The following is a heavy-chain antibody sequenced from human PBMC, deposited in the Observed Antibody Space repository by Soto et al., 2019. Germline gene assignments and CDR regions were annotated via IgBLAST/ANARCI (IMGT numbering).Heavy chain of an antibody. V-gene: IGHV4-30-4*08. CDR2: FHSSGAT. Sequence: ILSLRCSVACGSSISAGCYWSWIRQPPGKGLEWIGYFHSSGATYKDPSLKSRVTISVDTSKNQISLKLDSVTAADTAVYYCASIWFGDFDYWGHGTLVTVSS. CDR3: ASIWFGDFDY. CDR1: CGSSISAGCY. D-gene: IGHD3-10*01. J-gene: IGHJ4*01.